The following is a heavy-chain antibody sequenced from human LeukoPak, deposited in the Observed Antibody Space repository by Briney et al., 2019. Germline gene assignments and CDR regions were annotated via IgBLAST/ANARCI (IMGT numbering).Heavy chain of an antibody. CDR2: INHSGST. CDR1: GGSFSGYY. Sequence: SETLSLTCAVYGGSFSGYYWSWIRQPPGKGLEWIGEINHSGSTNYNPSLKSRVTISVDTSKNQFSLKLSSVTAADTAVYYCATSRSKFDYWGQGTLVTVSS. V-gene: IGHV4-34*01. CDR3: ATSRSKFDY. J-gene: IGHJ4*02.